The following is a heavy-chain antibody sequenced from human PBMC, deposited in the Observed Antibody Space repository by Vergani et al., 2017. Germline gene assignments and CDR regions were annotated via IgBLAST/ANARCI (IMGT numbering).Heavy chain of an antibody. CDR3: ARFKWHDIDY. CDR1: GDSMNSDDFY. CDR2: IFYSGST. D-gene: IGHD1-20*01. Sequence: QVQLQESGPGLLKPSQTLSLTCTVSGDSMNSDDFYWSSIRQPPGKGLVWIGNIFYSGSTYYNPSLKSRLTLSVALSKNLFSLKLNSVTAADSAVYYCARFKWHDIDYWGQGTLVTVSS. J-gene: IGHJ4*02. V-gene: IGHV4-30-4*01.